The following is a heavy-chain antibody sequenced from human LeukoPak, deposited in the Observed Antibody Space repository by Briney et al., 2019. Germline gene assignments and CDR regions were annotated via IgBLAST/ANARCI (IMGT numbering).Heavy chain of an antibody. D-gene: IGHD4-23*01. CDR3: AISSPVATVGY. J-gene: IGHJ4*02. V-gene: IGHV3-7*01. CDR2: INQDGSEK. Sequence: GGSLRLSCADSGFTFSSYWISWVRQAPGKGLEWVANINQDGSEKYYVDSVRGRFTISRDNAKNSLYQQMNSLRAEDTAVYYCAISSPVATVGYWGQGTLVTVSS. CDR1: GFTFSSYW.